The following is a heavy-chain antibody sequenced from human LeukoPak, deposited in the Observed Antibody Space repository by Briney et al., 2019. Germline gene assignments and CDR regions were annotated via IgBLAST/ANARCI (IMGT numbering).Heavy chain of an antibody. V-gene: IGHV4-34*01. CDR3: ARDAIDSSGTFDG. J-gene: IGHJ3*01. CDR1: GGSFSGYY. D-gene: IGHD3-22*01. Sequence: PSETLSLTCAVYGGSFSGYYWSWIRQPPGKGLEWIGEINHSGSTNYNPSLKSRVTISVDTSKNQFSLKLSSVTAADTAVYYCARDAIDSSGTFDGWGQGTMVTVSS. CDR2: INHSGST.